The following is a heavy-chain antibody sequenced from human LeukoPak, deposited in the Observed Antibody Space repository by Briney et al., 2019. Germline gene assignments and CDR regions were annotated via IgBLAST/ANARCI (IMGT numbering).Heavy chain of an antibody. Sequence: SETLSLTCTVSGGSISSSSYYWGWIRQPPGKGLEWIGSIYYSGSTYYNPSLKSRVTISVDTSKNQFSLKLSSVTAADTAVYYCARDGQYQLLGTFDYWGQGTLVTVSS. D-gene: IGHD2-2*01. J-gene: IGHJ4*02. CDR1: GGSISSSSYY. CDR3: ARDGQYQLLGTFDY. CDR2: IYYSGST. V-gene: IGHV4-39*07.